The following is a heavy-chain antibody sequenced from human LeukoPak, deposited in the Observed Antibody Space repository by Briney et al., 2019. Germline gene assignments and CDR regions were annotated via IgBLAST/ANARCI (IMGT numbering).Heavy chain of an antibody. V-gene: IGHV4-38-2*02. Sequence: PSETLSLTCTVSGYSISSAYYWGWIRQSPGKGLEWIGSFHYSGSTSYNPSLKSRVTISVDSSKNQFSLRLSSVTAADTAVYYCARGGDDEDQPNDVTEIWGQGTLVSVSS. CDR1: GYSISSAYY. CDR2: FHYSGST. D-gene: IGHD1-1*01. J-gene: IGHJ4*02. CDR3: ARGGDDEDQPNDVTEI.